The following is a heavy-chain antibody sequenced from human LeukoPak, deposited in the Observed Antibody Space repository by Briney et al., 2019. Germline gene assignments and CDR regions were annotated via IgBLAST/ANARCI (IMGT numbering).Heavy chain of an antibody. CDR3: ARSLYANNWFDP. Sequence: ASVKVSCKASGYTFTSYYMHWVRQAPGQGLEWMGIINPSGGSTSYAQKFQGRVTMTRDTSASTVYMELSSLRSEDTAVYYCARSLYANNWFDPWGQGTLVTVSS. D-gene: IGHD5/OR15-5a*01. CDR2: INPSGGST. CDR1: GYTFTSYY. J-gene: IGHJ5*02. V-gene: IGHV1-46*01.